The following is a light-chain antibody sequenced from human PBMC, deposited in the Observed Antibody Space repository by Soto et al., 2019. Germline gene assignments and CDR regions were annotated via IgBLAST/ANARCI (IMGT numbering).Light chain of an antibody. CDR3: NSYTSTNTKV. Sequence: QSALTQPASVSGSPGQSITISCTGTSSDVGGYNYVSWYQQHPGKAPKLVIYDVSNRPSGISDRFSGSKSGNTASLTISGLQAEDAADYYCNSYTSTNTKVFGGGTMVTVL. J-gene: IGLJ3*02. CDR1: SSDVGGYNY. CDR2: DVS. V-gene: IGLV2-14*01.